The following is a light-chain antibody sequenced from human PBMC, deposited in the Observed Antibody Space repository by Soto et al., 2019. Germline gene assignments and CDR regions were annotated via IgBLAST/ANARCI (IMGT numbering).Light chain of an antibody. CDR1: SSDVGGYNY. J-gene: IGLJ2*01. CDR3: SSYSGSSTLVV. V-gene: IGLV2-14*03. Sequence: QSVLTQPASVSGSPGQSITISCTGTSSDVGGYNYVSWYQQHPGKAPKLMIYDVKHRPSGASNRFSGSKSGNTASLTISGLQAEDEADYYCSSYSGSSTLVVFGGGTKLTVL. CDR2: DVK.